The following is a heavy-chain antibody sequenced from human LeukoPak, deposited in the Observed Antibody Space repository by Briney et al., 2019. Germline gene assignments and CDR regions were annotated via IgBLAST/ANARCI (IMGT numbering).Heavy chain of an antibody. V-gene: IGHV4-34*01. CDR2: INHSGST. J-gene: IGHJ4*02. CDR3: ARPARIAAAGIAEP. CDR1: GASFSGYY. D-gene: IGHD6-13*01. Sequence: KPSETLSLTCAVYGASFSGYYWSWIRQPPGKGLEWIGEINHSGSTNYNPSLKSRVTISVDTSKNQFSLKLSSLTAADTAVYYCARPARIAAAGIAEPWGQGTLVTVSS.